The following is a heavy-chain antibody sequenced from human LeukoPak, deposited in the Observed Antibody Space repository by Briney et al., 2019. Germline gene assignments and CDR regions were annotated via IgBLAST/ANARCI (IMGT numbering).Heavy chain of an antibody. CDR2: IVPDGSEK. J-gene: IGHJ3*02. Sequence: GGSLRLSCAASGFTFSSYWMTWVRQAPGKGLEWVANIVPDGSEKYYVESVKGRFTISRDNAKNTLYLQMNSLRAEDTAVYYCARVPLRGFGGAHAFDIWGQGTMVTVSS. V-gene: IGHV3-7*01. D-gene: IGHD3-3*01. CDR1: GFTFSSYW. CDR3: ARVPLRGFGGAHAFDI.